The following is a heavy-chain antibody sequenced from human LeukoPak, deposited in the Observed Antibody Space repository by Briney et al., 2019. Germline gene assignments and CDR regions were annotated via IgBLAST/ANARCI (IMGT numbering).Heavy chain of an antibody. D-gene: IGHD2-21*01. Sequence: PGGSLRLSCVASGFTVSSYYVSWIRQPPGKGLEWIGYIYYSGSTHYNSSLKSRVTISLDTSRNQFSLKLSSVTAADTAVYYCARQLGDRLLFDYWGQGTLVTVSS. V-gene: IGHV4-59*02. CDR2: IYYSGST. CDR3: ARQLGDRLLFDY. J-gene: IGHJ4*02. CDR1: GFTVSSYY.